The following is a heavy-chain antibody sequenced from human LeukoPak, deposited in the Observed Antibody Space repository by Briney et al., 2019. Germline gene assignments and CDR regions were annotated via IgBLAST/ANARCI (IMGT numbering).Heavy chain of an antibody. CDR2: VSGSGGIT. D-gene: IGHD6-19*01. Sequence: PGGSLRLSCAASGFTFNSYAMTWVRQAPGEGLEWVSHVSGSGGITYYADSEKGRFTIFRDNSKNTLYLQMNSLRAEDTAVYYCAKTTAGNSSGRNPGWPVDYWGQGTLVTVSS. CDR1: GFTFNSYA. J-gene: IGHJ4*02. V-gene: IGHV3-23*01. CDR3: AKTTAGNSSGRNPGWPVDY.